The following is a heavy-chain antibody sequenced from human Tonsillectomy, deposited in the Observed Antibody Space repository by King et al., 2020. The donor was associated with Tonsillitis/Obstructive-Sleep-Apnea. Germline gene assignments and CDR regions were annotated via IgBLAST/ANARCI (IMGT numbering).Heavy chain of an antibody. J-gene: IGHJ4*02. V-gene: IGHV4-59*01. Sequence: VQLQESGPGLVKPSETLSLTCTVSGGSISSYYWSWLRQPPGKGLEWIGYIYYSGSTNYNPSLKSRVTISVDTSKNQFSLKLSSLTAADTAVYYCARAWGKGDYFDYWGQGTLVTVSS. CDR1: GGSISSYY. D-gene: IGHD3-16*01. CDR3: ARAWGKGDYFDY. CDR2: IYYSGST.